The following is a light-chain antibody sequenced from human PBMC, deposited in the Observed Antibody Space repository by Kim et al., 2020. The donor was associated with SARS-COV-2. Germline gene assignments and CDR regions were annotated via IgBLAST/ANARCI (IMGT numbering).Light chain of an antibody. CDR3: LQHNAYPRT. Sequence: DIQMTQSPSSLAASVGDRVTISCRASQGIRSNLAWFQQKPGEAPKRLIYGGSTLQSGVSSRFSGSGSGTEFTLTVSSLQPEDFATYYCLQHNAYPRTFGQGTKVDIK. J-gene: IGKJ1*01. V-gene: IGKV1-17*01. CDR2: GGS. CDR1: QGIRSN.